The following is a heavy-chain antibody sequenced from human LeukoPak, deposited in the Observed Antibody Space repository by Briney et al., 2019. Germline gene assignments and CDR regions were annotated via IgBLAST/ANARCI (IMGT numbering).Heavy chain of an antibody. Sequence: GGSLRLSCAASGFTFSSYAMSWVRQAPGKGLEWVSAISGSGGSTYYADSVKGRFTISRDNSKNTLYLQMNSLRAEDTAVYYCAKGARAVYDTLTGYYPDYFDYWGQGTLVTVSS. V-gene: IGHV3-23*01. CDR1: GFTFSSYA. D-gene: IGHD3-9*01. CDR3: AKGARAVYDTLTGYYPDYFDY. CDR2: ISGSGGST. J-gene: IGHJ4*02.